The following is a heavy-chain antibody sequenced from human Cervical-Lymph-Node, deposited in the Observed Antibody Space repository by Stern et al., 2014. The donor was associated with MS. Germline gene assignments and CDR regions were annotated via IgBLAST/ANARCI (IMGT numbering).Heavy chain of an antibody. CDR2: VVVFNGDV. Sequence: QLMQSRPEVKKPGTSVKVSCKASGITFSHSAIQWLRQARGQRPEWIGWVVVFNGDVNYAPRFQERVTITRDMSTSTVYMELRSLRSEDTAIYYCASERYTYYDDQRPPGGFDPWGQGTLVTVSS. CDR1: GITFSHSA. J-gene: IGHJ5*02. CDR3: ASERYTYYDDQRPPGGFDP. V-gene: IGHV1-58*02. D-gene: IGHD3-3*01.